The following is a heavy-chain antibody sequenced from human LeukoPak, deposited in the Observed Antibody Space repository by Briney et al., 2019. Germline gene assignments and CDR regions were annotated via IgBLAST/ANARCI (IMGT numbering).Heavy chain of an antibody. CDR3: ARGEVGASSFDY. V-gene: IGHV4-30-4*01. CDR1: GGSIKSGDHY. Sequence: SETLSLTCTVSGGSIKSGDHYWTWIRQPPGKGLEWIGYISKVGTTYYNPSLRSRLSISVDTSKNQFSLNLSSMTAADAAVYYCARGEVGASSFDYWGLGALVTVSS. CDR2: ISKVGTT. D-gene: IGHD1-26*01. J-gene: IGHJ4*02.